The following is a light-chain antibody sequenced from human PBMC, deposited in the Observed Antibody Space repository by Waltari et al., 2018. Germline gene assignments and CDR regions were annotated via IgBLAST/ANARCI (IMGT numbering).Light chain of an antibody. CDR1: QGISSN. CDR3: QQLNSYPIT. V-gene: IGKV1-9*01. CDR2: AAS. J-gene: IGKJ5*01. Sequence: IQLTQSPSSLSASEGDRVTITCRASQGISSNLAWYQQKPGKAPKLLISAASTLQSGVPLRFSGSGSGTDFTLTISSLQPEDFATYYCQQLNSYPITFGQGTRLEIK.